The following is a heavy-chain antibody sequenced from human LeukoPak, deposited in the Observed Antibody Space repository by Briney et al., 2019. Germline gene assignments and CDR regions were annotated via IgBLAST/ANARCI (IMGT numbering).Heavy chain of an antibody. Sequence: SGGSLRLSCAASGFTFSSYGMHWVRQAPGKGLEWVAVIWYDGSNKYYADSVKGRFTISRDNSKNTLYLQMNSLRAEDTAVYYCARGYSYGNGGFDYWGQGTLVTVSS. CDR2: IWYDGSNK. CDR3: ARGYSYGNGGFDY. D-gene: IGHD5-18*01. CDR1: GFTFSSYG. V-gene: IGHV3-33*01. J-gene: IGHJ4*02.